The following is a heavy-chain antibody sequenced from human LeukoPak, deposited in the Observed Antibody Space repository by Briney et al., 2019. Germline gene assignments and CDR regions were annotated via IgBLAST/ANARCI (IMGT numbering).Heavy chain of an antibody. D-gene: IGHD3-16*01. V-gene: IGHV3-23*01. J-gene: IGHJ3*02. CDR3: ARERVWGGAIVGAFDI. CDR2: LRCSGGSR. Sequence: GGTLRLSCAVSGFPLSSFAMSGVRHPPRKGLEAVTTLRCSGGSRYYADSVKGRFDISRDNSKNTLYLQMNSLRAEDTAVYYCARERVWGGAIVGAFDIWGQGTMVTVSS. CDR1: GFPLSSFA.